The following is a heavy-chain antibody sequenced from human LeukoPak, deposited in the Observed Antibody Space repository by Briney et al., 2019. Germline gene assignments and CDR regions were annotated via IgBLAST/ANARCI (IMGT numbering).Heavy chain of an antibody. CDR2: INPNSGGT. D-gene: IGHD6-19*01. V-gene: IGHV1-2*02. CDR3: VRLGYRSGSDY. J-gene: IGHJ4*02. CDR1: GYTFNGYY. Sequence: PGASVKVSCKASGYTFNGYYMHWVRQAPGQGLEWMGWINPNSGGTTYAQKFQGRVTMTRDTSISTAYMELSRLGSDDTAVYYCVRLGYRSGSDYWGQGTLVTVSS.